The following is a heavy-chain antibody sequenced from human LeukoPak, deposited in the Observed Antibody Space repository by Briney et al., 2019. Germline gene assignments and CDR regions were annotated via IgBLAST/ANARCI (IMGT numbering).Heavy chain of an antibody. V-gene: IGHV3-23*01. CDR3: AKQGFGC. Sequence: GGSLRLSCAASGFTFSNAWMSWVRQAPGEGLEWVSTISGSADNTNYAEAVKGRFTISRDNSKNTMYLQMNSLRAEDTAVYYCAKQGFGCWGQGTLVTVSS. CDR1: GFTFSNAW. J-gene: IGHJ4*02. CDR2: ISGSADNT.